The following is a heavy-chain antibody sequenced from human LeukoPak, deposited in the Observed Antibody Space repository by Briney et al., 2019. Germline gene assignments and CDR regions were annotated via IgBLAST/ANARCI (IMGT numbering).Heavy chain of an antibody. CDR2: TYYRSQQWHS. CDR3: GRETDFGVVTN. D-gene: IGHD3-3*01. CDR1: GDSVSSNGAS. V-gene: IGHV6-1*01. Sequence: SQTLSLTCAISGDSVSSNGASWNWIRQSPSRGLERLGRTYYRSQQWHSDYAPSVEGRITLNPDTSKNQFSLQLNSVTPEDTAVYCCGRETDFGVVTNWGQGTLVTVSS. J-gene: IGHJ4*02.